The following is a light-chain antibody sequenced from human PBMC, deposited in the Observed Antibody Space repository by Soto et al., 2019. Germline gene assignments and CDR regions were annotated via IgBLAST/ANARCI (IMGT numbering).Light chain of an antibody. J-gene: IGKJ1*01. CDR2: LAS. Sequence: EIVLTQSPATLSSFPRDRVTLSCRASQAVNTRLAWYQHKPGQAPRLLIYLASNRAAGVPARFSGSGSGTDFTLTISNVEPEDFAVYYCHQRQSWPRTFGQGTTVDIK. CDR3: HQRQSWPRT. CDR1: QAVNTR. V-gene: IGKV3-11*01.